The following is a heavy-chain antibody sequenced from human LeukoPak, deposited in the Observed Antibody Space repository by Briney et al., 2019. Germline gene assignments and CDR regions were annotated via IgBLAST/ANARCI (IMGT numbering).Heavy chain of an antibody. Sequence: ASVKVSCKASGYTFTSYDINWVRQATGQGLEWMGWMNPNSGNTGYAQKFQGRVTMTRNTSISTAYMELSSLRSEDTAVYYCARERGSTGWLLNYFDYWGQGTLVTVSS. D-gene: IGHD5-24*01. CDR2: MNPNSGNT. CDR1: GYTFTSYD. CDR3: ARERGSTGWLLNYFDY. V-gene: IGHV1-8*01. J-gene: IGHJ4*02.